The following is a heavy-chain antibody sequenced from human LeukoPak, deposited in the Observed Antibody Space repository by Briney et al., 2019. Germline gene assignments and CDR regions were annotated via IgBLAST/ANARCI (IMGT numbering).Heavy chain of an antibody. CDR1: GGSISSYY. J-gene: IGHJ5*02. V-gene: IGHV4-4*07. D-gene: IGHD1-26*01. CDR3: ARSRSGSHTGWFDP. CDR2: IYTSGST. Sequence: SETLSLTCTVSGGSISSYYWSWIRQPAGKGLEWIGRIYTSGSTNYNPSLKSRVTISVDTSKNQFSLKLSSVTAADTAVYYCARSRSGSHTGWFDPWGQGTLVTVSS.